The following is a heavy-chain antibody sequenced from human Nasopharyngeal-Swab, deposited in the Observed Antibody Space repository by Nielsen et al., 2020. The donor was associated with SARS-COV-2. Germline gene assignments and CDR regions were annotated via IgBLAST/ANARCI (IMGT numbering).Heavy chain of an antibody. D-gene: IGHD5-18*01. CDR1: GGTFSSYA. CDR3: AAIPGVIQLWLGVVWDY. Sequence: SVKVSCKASGGTFSSYAISWVRQAPEQGLEWMGGSNPIFGRANYAQKFQGRVTITADESTRTAYMALSSLRSEDTAVYYCAAIPGVIQLWLGVVWDYWGQGTLVTVSS. CDR2: SNPIFGRA. J-gene: IGHJ4*02. V-gene: IGHV1-69*13.